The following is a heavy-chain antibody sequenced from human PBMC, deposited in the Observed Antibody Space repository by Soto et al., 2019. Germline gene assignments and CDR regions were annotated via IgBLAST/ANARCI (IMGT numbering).Heavy chain of an antibody. CDR2: ISYDGSNK. J-gene: IGHJ4*02. V-gene: IGHV3-30*18. CDR3: AKDPSVLSGSYSFHFDY. D-gene: IGHD1-26*01. Sequence: QVQLVESGGGVVQPGRSLRLSCAASGFTFSSYGMHWVRQAPGKGLEWVAVISYDGSNKYYADSVKGRFTISRDNSKNTLYLQMNSLRAEDTAVYYCAKDPSVLSGSYSFHFDYWGQGTLVTVSS. CDR1: GFTFSSYG.